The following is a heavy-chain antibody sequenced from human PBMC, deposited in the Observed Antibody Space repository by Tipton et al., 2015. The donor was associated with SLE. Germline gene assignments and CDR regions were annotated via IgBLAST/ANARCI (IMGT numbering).Heavy chain of an antibody. CDR2: IIPILGIA. CDR3: ASESIILGASRDDSYYYGMDV. V-gene: IGHV1-69*09. Sequence: QVQLVQSGAEVKKSGSSVKVSCKASGGTLTSYTITWVRQAPGQGLEWMGRIIPILGIATYTQRFQGRVTITADKSTSTAYMELSSLRSEDTAVYYCASESIILGASRDDSYYYGMDVWGQGTTVTVSS. CDR1: GGTLTSYT. D-gene: IGHD2-8*02. J-gene: IGHJ6*02.